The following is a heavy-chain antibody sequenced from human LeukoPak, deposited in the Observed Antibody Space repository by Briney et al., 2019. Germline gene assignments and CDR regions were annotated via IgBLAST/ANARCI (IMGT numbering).Heavy chain of an antibody. D-gene: IGHD1-7*01. Sequence: GASVKVSCKASGYTFTSYDINWVRQATGQGLEWMGWMNPNSGNTGYAQKFQGRVTITRNTSISTAYMELSSLRPEDTAVYYCARGRGKLELYYFDYWGRGTLVTVSS. J-gene: IGHJ4*02. CDR2: MNPNSGNT. CDR1: GYTFTSYD. V-gene: IGHV1-8*03. CDR3: ARGRGKLELYYFDY.